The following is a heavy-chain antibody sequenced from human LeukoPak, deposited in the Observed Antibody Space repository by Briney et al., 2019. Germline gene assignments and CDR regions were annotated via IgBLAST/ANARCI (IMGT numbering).Heavy chain of an antibody. CDR3: ARVRVVAIGRLGFDL. J-gene: IGHJ5*02. Sequence: PSETLSLTCTVSGGSISSGGYYWSWIRQHPGKGLEWIVYIYYSGSTYYNPSLKSRVTISVDTSKNQFSLKLSSVTAADTAVYYCARVRVVAIGRLGFDLWGQGTLVTVSS. V-gene: IGHV4-31*03. CDR2: IYYSGST. CDR1: GGSISSGGYY. D-gene: IGHD3-22*01.